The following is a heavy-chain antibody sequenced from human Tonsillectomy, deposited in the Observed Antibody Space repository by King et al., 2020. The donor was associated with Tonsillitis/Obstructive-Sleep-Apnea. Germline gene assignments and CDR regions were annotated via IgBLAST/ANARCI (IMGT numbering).Heavy chain of an antibody. CDR2: INPNSGGT. V-gene: IGHV1-2*02. J-gene: IGHJ3*02. Sequence: QLVQSGAEVKKPGASVKVSCKASGYTFTGYYMHWVRQAPGQGLEWMGWINPNSGGTNYAQKFQGRVTMTRDTSISTAYMELSRLRSDDTAVYYCARDAGPAVAEAPAFDIWGQGTMVTVSS. CDR1: GYTFTGYY. D-gene: IGHD6-19*01. CDR3: ARDAGPAVAEAPAFDI.